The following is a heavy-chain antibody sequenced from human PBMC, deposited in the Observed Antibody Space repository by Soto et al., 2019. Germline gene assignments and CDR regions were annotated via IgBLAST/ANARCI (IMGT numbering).Heavy chain of an antibody. CDR2: ISGSGGST. J-gene: IGHJ4*02. Sequence: GGPLRLSCAASGFTFSSYAMSWVRQAPGKGLEWVSAISGSGGSTYYADSVKGRFTISRENSKNTLYLQMNSLRAEDTAVYYCAKSPPGYCTNGVCYTFDYWGQGTLVTVSS. D-gene: IGHD2-8*01. CDR3: AKSPPGYCTNGVCYTFDY. CDR1: GFTFSSYA. V-gene: IGHV3-23*01.